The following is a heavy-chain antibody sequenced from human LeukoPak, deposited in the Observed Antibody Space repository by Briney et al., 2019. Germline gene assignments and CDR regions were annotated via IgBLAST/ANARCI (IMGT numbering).Heavy chain of an antibody. CDR3: ARQNTGQLDS. J-gene: IGHJ5*01. CDR2: INAKSGDT. D-gene: IGHD2-8*02. Sequence: GASVKVSCKASGYTFTDYYVHWVRQAPGQGLEWMGWINAKSGDTKYAQKFQARVTMTRDTSITTTYMEVSRLSSDDTAVYYCARQNTGQLDSWGQGTLVTVSS. V-gene: IGHV1-2*02. CDR1: GYTFTDYY.